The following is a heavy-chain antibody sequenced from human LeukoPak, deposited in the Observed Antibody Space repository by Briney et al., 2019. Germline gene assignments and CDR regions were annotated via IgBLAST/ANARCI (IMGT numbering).Heavy chain of an antibody. CDR3: ATGPFSAFEM. Sequence: PGGSLRLSCAASGFTFSDFWMHWVRQAPGGGLVWVSRVKGDEISTLYADSVKGRFTISRDNAKNTLYLQMNSLRADDTALYFFATGPFSAFEMWGQGKKVTVS. D-gene: IGHD3-10*01. V-gene: IGHV3-74*01. CDR1: GFTFSDFW. CDR2: VKGDEIST. J-gene: IGHJ3*02.